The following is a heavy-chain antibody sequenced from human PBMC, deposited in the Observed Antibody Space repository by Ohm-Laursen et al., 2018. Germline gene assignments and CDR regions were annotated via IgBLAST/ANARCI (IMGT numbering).Heavy chain of an antibody. CDR1: GESISGYY. J-gene: IGHJ4*02. V-gene: IGHV4-4*07. CDR3: ARDGSGWYSH. D-gene: IGHD6-19*01. CDR2: IYSSGNT. Sequence: GTLSLTCTVSGESISGYYWNWIRLPAGKGLEWIGRIYSSGNTIYNPSLKSRVTMSVDTSKNQFSLKLNSVTAADAAVYYCARDGSGWYSHWGQETLVTVSS.